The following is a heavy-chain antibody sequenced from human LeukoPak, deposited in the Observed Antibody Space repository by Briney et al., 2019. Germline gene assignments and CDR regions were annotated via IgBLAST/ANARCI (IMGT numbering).Heavy chain of an antibody. V-gene: IGHV1-46*01. Sequence: ASVKVSCKASGYTFSGYYMHWVRQAPGQGLEWMGIINPSGGSTSYAQKFQGRVTMTRDTSTSTVYMELSSLRSEDTAVYYCARGSSPPVAQLERNAFDIWGQGTMVTVSS. CDR2: INPSGGST. CDR3: ARGSSPPVAQLERNAFDI. D-gene: IGHD1-1*01. CDR1: GYTFSGYY. J-gene: IGHJ3*02.